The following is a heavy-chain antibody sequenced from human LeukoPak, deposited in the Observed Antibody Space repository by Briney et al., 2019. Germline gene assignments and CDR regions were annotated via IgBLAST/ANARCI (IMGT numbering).Heavy chain of an antibody. CDR2: IYYSGST. Sequence: SETLSLTCTVSGGSIISSTYYWGWIRQPPGKGLEWIGSIYYSGSTYYNPSLKSRVTIFVDTSKNQFSLKLSSVTAADTAVYYCARKRLFCTNGVCYYYFDYWGQGTLVTVSS. J-gene: IGHJ4*02. CDR1: GGSIISSTYY. V-gene: IGHV4-39*01. CDR3: ARKRLFCTNGVCYYYFDY. D-gene: IGHD2-8*01.